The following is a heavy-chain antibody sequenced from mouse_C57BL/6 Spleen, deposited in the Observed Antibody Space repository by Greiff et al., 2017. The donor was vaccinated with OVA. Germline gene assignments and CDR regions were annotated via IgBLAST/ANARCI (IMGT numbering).Heavy chain of an antibody. CDR3: ASELGTWYFDV. V-gene: IGHV1-82*01. D-gene: IGHD4-1*01. CDR1: GYAFSSSW. Sequence: VQLQESGPELVKPGASVKISCKASGYAFSSSWMNWVKQRPGKGLEWIGRIYPGDGDTNYNGKFKGKATLTADKSSSTAYMQLSSLTSEDSAVYFCASELGTWYFDVWGTGATVTVSS. J-gene: IGHJ1*03. CDR2: IYPGDGDT.